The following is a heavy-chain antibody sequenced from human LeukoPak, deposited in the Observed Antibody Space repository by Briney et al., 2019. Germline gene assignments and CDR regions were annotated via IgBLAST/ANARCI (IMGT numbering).Heavy chain of an antibody. V-gene: IGHV4-59*01. CDR2: IYYSGST. CDR1: GGSISSYY. J-gene: IGHJ4*02. D-gene: IGHD4-17*01. CDR3: ARRFYGDYVDY. Sequence: SETLSLTCTVSGGSISSYYWSWIRQPPGKGLEWIGYIYYSGSTNYNPSLKSRVTISVDTSKNQFSLKLSSVTAADTAMYYCARRFYGDYVDYWGQGTLVTVSS.